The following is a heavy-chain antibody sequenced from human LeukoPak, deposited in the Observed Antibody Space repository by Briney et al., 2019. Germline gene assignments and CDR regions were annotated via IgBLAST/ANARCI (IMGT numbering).Heavy chain of an antibody. CDR3: TRITIHGNSDY. V-gene: IGHV4-59*01. J-gene: IGHJ4*02. CDR1: GDSMSYYH. D-gene: IGHD5-24*01. CDR2: MYYTGRT. Sequence: SETLSLTCTVSGDSMSYYHWSWIRQTPGKGLEWLGYMYYTGRTKYNPSLKSRVTFSLDMSKNQFSLKLDSVTAADTAMYYCTRITIHGNSDYWGQGTLVTVSS.